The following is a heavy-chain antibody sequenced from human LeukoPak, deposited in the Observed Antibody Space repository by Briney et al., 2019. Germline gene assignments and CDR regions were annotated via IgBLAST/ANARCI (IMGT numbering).Heavy chain of an antibody. D-gene: IGHD3-22*01. J-gene: IGHJ4*02. CDR2: ISAYNGNT. CDR3: ARDRAGDYYDSSGYRLIDC. Sequence: ASVKVSCKASGYTCTSYGISCVRQAPGQGLEWMGWISAYNGNTNYAQKLQGRVTMTTDTSTSTAYMELRSLRSDDTAVYYCARDRAGDYYDSSGYRLIDCWGQGTLVTVSS. V-gene: IGHV1-18*01. CDR1: GYTCTSYG.